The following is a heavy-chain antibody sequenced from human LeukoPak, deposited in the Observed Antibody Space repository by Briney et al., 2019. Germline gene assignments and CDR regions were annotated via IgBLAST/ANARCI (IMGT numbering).Heavy chain of an antibody. CDR1: GFTFSNYW. Sequence: GGSLRLSCAASGFTFSNYWMNWVRQAPGNGLEWVANIKEDGSQKYYVDSVKGRFTSSRDNAKNSVYLQMSSLRDEDTAVYYCARGLNTSPGVDYWGQGTLVVVSS. CDR2: IKEDGSQK. CDR3: ARGLNTSPGVDY. V-gene: IGHV3-7*03. J-gene: IGHJ4*02. D-gene: IGHD3-16*01.